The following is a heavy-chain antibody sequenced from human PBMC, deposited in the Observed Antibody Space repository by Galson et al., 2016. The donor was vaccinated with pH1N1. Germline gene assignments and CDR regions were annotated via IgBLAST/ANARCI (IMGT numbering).Heavy chain of an antibody. D-gene: IGHD7-27*01. J-gene: IGHJ4*02. CDR2: IDPSPGTT. Sequence: SVKVSCKASGYTFTRYYFHWVRQAPGQGLEWMGVIDPSPGTTTYAQKFQGLVTMTSDTSTSTVYMEVSGLKSDDTAVYYCIRDLGLLRDFCGQGTLVTVSS. V-gene: IGHV1-46*03. CDR1: GYTFTRYY. CDR3: IRDLGLLRDF.